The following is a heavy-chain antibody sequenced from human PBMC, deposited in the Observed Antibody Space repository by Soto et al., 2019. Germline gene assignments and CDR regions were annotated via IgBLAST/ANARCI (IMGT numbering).Heavy chain of an antibody. V-gene: IGHV1-46*01. CDR2: INPSGGST. CDR3: ARIGQSLGESHGLGY. Sequence: ASVTVSCKASGYTFTSYYMHWVRQAPGQGLEWMGIINPSGGSTSYAQKFQGRVTMTRDTSTSTVYMELSSLRSEDTAVYYCARIGQSLGESHGLGYWGQGTLVTVSS. D-gene: IGHD3-16*01. CDR1: GYTFTSYY. J-gene: IGHJ4*02.